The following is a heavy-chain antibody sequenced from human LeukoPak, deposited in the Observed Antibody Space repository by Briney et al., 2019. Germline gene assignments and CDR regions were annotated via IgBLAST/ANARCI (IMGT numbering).Heavy chain of an antibody. J-gene: IGHJ4*02. Sequence: GRSLRLSCAASGFTFDDYAMHWVRQAPGKGLEWVPGISWNSGSIGYADSVKGRFTISRDNAKNSLYLQMNSLRAEDTALYYCAKEADYGDYTYYFDYWGQGTLVTVSS. CDR2: ISWNSGSI. V-gene: IGHV3-9*01. D-gene: IGHD4-17*01. CDR3: AKEADYGDYTYYFDY. CDR1: GFTFDDYA.